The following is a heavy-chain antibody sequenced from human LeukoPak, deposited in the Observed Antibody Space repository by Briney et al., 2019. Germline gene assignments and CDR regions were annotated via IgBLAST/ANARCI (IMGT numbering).Heavy chain of an antibody. V-gene: IGHV1-3*03. D-gene: IGHD1-26*01. J-gene: IGHJ3*02. Sequence: ASVKVSCKASGYTFTSYAMHWVRQAPGQRLEWMGWINAGNGNTKYSQEFQGRVTITRDTSASTAYMELSSLRSEDMAVYYCARGLRDSGSYYGASDIWGQGTMVTVSS. CDR1: GYTFTSYA. CDR3: ARGLRDSGSYYGASDI. CDR2: INAGNGNT.